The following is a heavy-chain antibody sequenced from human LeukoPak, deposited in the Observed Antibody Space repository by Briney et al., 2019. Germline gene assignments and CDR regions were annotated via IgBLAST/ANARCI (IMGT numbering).Heavy chain of an antibody. J-gene: IGHJ4*02. CDR3: VKDALMIQGPTGLY. V-gene: IGHV3-23*01. CDR2: ISSLGGDT. CDR1: GFTFSSYA. Sequence: GGSLRLSCAASGFTFSSYAMSWVRQAPGKGLEWASTISSLGGDTYYADSVKGRFTISRDNSKNMLYLQMISLRVEDTAVYYCVKDALMIQGPTGLYWGQGTLVTVSS. D-gene: IGHD3-16*01.